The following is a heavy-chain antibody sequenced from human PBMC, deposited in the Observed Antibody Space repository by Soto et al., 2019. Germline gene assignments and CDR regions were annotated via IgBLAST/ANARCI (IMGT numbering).Heavy chain of an antibody. CDR2: IYYSGST. Sequence: PSETLSLTCTVSGGSISSSSYYWGWIRQPPGKGMEWIGSIYYSGSTYYNPSLKSRVTISVDTSKNQFSLKLSSVTAADSAVYYCARPDGDYDAFDIWGQGTMVTVS. CDR3: ARPDGDYDAFDI. D-gene: IGHD4-17*01. J-gene: IGHJ3*02. CDR1: GGSISSSSYY. V-gene: IGHV4-39*01.